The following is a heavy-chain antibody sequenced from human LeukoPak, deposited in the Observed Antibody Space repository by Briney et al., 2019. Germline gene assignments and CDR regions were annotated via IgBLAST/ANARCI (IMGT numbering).Heavy chain of an antibody. Sequence: PGGSLRLSCAASGFTFSSYSMNWVRQAPGKGLEWVSSISSSSSYIYYADSVKSRFTISRDNAKNSLYLQMNSLGAEDTAVYYCARVKGGYYYYYMDVWGKGTTVTVSS. CDR1: GFTFSSYS. CDR3: ARVKGGYYYYYMDV. J-gene: IGHJ6*03. D-gene: IGHD1-26*01. CDR2: ISSSSSYI. V-gene: IGHV3-21*01.